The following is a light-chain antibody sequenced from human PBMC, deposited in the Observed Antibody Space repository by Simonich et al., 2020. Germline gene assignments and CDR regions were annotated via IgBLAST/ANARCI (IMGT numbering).Light chain of an antibody. CDR3: CSYAGSYTLV. Sequence: QSALTQPRSVSGSPGQSVTISCTGTSSDVGGYNYVSWYQHHPGKAPKLMIYDVSKRPSGGPDRFSGSKSGNTASLTISGLQAEDEADYYCCSYAGSYTLVFGGGTKLTVL. CDR2: DVS. CDR1: SSDVGGYNY. V-gene: IGLV2-11*01. J-gene: IGLJ2*01.